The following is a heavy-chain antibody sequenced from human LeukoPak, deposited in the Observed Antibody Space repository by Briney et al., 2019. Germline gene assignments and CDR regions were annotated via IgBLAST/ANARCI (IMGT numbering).Heavy chain of an antibody. D-gene: IGHD6-13*01. CDR1: SASITSSNYY. CDR3: ARDRGPIIAAAGIEWFDP. CDR2: IYYDGST. Sequence: PSETLSLTCTVSSASITSSNYYWAWIRQPPGKGLEFIGTIYYDGSTYYNPSLKRRATISIDTSNKQFSLKLNSVTAADTAVYYCARDRGPIIAAAGIEWFDPWGQGTLVTVSS. V-gene: IGHV4-39*07. J-gene: IGHJ5*02.